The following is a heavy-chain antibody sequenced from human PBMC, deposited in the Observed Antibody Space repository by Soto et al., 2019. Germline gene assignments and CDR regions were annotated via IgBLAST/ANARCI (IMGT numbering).Heavy chain of an antibody. CDR2: INPSGGST. J-gene: IGHJ4*02. Sequence: ASVKVSCKASGYTFTSYYMHWVRQAPGQGLEWMGIINPSGGSTSYAQKFQGRVTMTRDTSTSTVYMELSSLRSEDTAVYYCAIRWCYGCQYQYYFDYWGQGTLVTVSS. D-gene: IGHD2-8*01. CDR3: AIRWCYGCQYQYYFDY. CDR1: GYTFTSYY. V-gene: IGHV1-46*01.